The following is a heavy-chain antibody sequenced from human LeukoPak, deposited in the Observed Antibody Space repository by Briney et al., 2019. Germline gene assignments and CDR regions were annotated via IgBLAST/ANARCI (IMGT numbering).Heavy chain of an antibody. CDR3: ANARLHYYMDV. D-gene: IGHD6-25*01. V-gene: IGHV3-33*06. CDR1: GFTFSSYG. J-gene: IGHJ6*03. CDR2: IWYDGSNK. Sequence: GGSLRLSCAASGFTFSSYGMHWVRQAPGKGLEWVAVIWYDGSNKYYADSVKGRFTISRDNSKNTLYLQMNSLRAEDTAVYYCANARLHYYMDVWGKGTTVTVSS.